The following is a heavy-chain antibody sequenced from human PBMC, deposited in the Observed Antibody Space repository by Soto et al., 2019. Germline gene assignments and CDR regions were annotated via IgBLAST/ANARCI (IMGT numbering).Heavy chain of an antibody. CDR1: GFTFSDHY. D-gene: IGHD5-12*01. Sequence: EVQLVESGGGLVQPGGSLRLSCAASGFTFSDHYMDWVRQAPGKGLEWVGRTRNKANSYTTEYAASVKGRFTISREDSKNSLYLKMNSLKTEDRALYYGARPPGEGYNYDYWGQETLSPSPQ. V-gene: IGHV3-72*01. CDR3: ARPPGEGYNYDY. J-gene: IGHJ4*02. CDR2: TRNKANSYTT.